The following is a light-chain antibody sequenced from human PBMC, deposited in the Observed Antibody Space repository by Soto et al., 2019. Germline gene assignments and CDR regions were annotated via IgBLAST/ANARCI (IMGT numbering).Light chain of an antibody. CDR1: SSDVGGYNY. CDR2: DVS. CDR3: SSYTSSSTLYV. J-gene: IGLJ1*01. V-gene: IGLV2-14*01. Sequence: SVLTQPASVSGSPGQSITISCTGTSSDVGGYNYASWYQQHPGKAPKLMIYDVSNRPSGVSNRFSGSKSGNTASLTISGLQAEDEADYYCSSYTSSSTLYVFRTGTKVTVL.